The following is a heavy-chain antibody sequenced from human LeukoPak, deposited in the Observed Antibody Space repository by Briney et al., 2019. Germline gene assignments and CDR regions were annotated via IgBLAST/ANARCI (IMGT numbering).Heavy chain of an antibody. D-gene: IGHD4-11*01. CDR3: ARIHDHSNYFHWYFDL. J-gene: IGHJ2*01. V-gene: IGHV3-23*01. CDR2: LTGSGDNT. CDR1: GFTFRNYA. Sequence: GGSLRLSCAASGFTFRNYAMTWVRQAPGKGLEWVSALTGSGDNTYYADSVKGRFTISRDNSKNTLFLQTTSLRAEDTALYYCARIHDHSNYFHWYFDLWGRGTLVTVSS.